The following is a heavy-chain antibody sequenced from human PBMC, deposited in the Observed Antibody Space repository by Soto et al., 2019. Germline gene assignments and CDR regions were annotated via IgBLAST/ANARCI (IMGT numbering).Heavy chain of an antibody. D-gene: IGHD1-26*01. CDR3: AKIRGRWENYYYGMDV. J-gene: IGHJ6*02. CDR2: ISYDGSNK. CDR1: GFTFSSYG. Sequence: GGSLRLSCAASGFTFSSYGMHWVRQAPGKGLEWVAVISYDGSNKYYADSVKGRFTISRDNSKNTLYLQMNSLRAEDTAVYYCAKIRGRWENYYYGMDVWGQGTTVTVSS. V-gene: IGHV3-30*18.